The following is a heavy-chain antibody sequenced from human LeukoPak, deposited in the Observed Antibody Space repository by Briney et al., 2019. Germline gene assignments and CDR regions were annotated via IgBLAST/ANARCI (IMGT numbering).Heavy chain of an antibody. Sequence: QAGGSLRLSCAASGFAFSSYWMSWVRQAPGKGLEWVAVISYDGSNKYYADSVKGRFTISRDNSKNTLYLQMNSLRAEDTAVYYCAREGPRGIVLMVYDYFDYWGQGTLVTVSS. CDR2: ISYDGSNK. CDR1: GFAFSSYW. V-gene: IGHV3-30-3*01. D-gene: IGHD2-8*01. CDR3: AREGPRGIVLMVYDYFDY. J-gene: IGHJ4*02.